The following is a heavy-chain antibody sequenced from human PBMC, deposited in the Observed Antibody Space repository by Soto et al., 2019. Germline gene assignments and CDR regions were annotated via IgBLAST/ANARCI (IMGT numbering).Heavy chain of an antibody. V-gene: IGHV4-34*01. D-gene: IGHD3-16*01. J-gene: IGHJ4*02. Sequence: SETLSLTCGISGGSFSTYYSAWIRQPPGKGLEWIGGIYHTGGTIYNPSLKSRVIISLDISKNQFSLKLASVTAADTAMYYCARASTVWLQSPAPLGHWGQGMLVTVSS. CDR3: ARASTVWLQSPAPLGH. CDR1: GGSFSTYY. CDR2: IYHTGGT.